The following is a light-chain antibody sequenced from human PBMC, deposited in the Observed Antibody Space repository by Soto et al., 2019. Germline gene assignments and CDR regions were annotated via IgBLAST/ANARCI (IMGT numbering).Light chain of an antibody. J-gene: IGKJ1*01. CDR2: AAS. V-gene: IGKV1-39*01. CDR3: QQGYSTPWT. Sequence: DIQMTQSPSTLSGSVGDRVTSTCRASQSISSWLAWYQQKPGKAPKLLIYAASNLQSGVPSRFSASGSGTDFTLTLNSLQPEDFATYYCQQGYSTPWTFGQGTTVDIK. CDR1: QSISSW.